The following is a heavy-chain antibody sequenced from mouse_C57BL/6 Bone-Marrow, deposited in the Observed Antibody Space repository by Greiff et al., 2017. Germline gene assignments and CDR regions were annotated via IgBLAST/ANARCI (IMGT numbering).Heavy chain of an antibody. CDR1: GYTFTDYY. J-gene: IGHJ1*03. D-gene: IGHD1-1*01. CDR2: INPYNGGT. CDR3: ARKGAVVAPYWYFDV. V-gene: IGHV1-19*01. Sequence: EVQLQQSGPVLVKPGASVKMSCKASGYTFTDYYMNWVKQSHGKSLEWIGVINPYNGGTSYNQKFKGKATLTVDKSSSTAYMELNSLTSEDSAVYYCARKGAVVAPYWYFDVWGTGTTVTVSS.